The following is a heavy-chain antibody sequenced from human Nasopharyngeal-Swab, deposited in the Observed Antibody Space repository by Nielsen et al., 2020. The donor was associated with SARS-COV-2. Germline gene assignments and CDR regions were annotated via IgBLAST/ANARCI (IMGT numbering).Heavy chain of an antibody. J-gene: IGHJ4*02. Sequence: GGSLRLFCAASGFTYDDYSMHWVRLAPGKGLEWVSGITWNSGTGYTDSVKGRFTISRDNARNSLYLQMNSLRADDTAFYYCTKGRADYSNPSFDNWGQGTLVTVSS. CDR2: ITWNSGT. CDR3: TKGRADYSNPSFDN. V-gene: IGHV3-9*01. D-gene: IGHD4-11*01. CDR1: GFTYDDYS.